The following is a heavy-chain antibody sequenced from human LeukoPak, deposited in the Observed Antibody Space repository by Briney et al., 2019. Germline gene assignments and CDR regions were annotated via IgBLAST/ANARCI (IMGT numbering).Heavy chain of an antibody. J-gene: IGHJ4*02. CDR3: ARDQGGHSNGYFDY. CDR1: GGSISSYY. Sequence: SQTLSLTCTVSGGSISSYYWSWIRQPPGKGLEWIGYIYYSRSTNYNPSLKSRATISVDTSKNQFSLKLSSVTAADTAVYYCARDQGGHSNGYFDYWGQGTLVTVSS. D-gene: IGHD3-22*01. CDR2: IYYSRST. V-gene: IGHV4-59*01.